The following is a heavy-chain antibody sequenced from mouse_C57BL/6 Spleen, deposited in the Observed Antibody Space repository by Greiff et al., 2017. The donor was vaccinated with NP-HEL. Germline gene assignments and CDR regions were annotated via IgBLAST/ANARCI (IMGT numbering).Heavy chain of an antibody. Sequence: QVQLQQPGAELVKPGASVKLSCKASGYTFTSYWMHWVKQRPGQGLEWIGMIHPNSGSTNYNEKFKSKATLTVDKSSSTAYMQLSSLTSADSAVYDCARPHYYGSSGWYFDVWGTGTTVTVSS. D-gene: IGHD1-1*01. CDR2: IHPNSGST. J-gene: IGHJ1*03. CDR3: ARPHYYGSSGWYFDV. V-gene: IGHV1-64*01. CDR1: GYTFTSYW.